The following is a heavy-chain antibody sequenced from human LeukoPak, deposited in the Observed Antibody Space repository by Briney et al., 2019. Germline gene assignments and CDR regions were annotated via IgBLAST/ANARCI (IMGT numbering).Heavy chain of an antibody. Sequence: PSETLSLTCAVYGGSFSGYYWSWIRQPPGKGLEWIGEINHSGSTNYNPSLKSRVTISVDTSKNQFSLKLSSVTAADTAVYYCARAPSRVVTTTNNWFDPWGQGTLVTVSS. CDR2: INHSGST. V-gene: IGHV4-34*01. CDR1: GGSFSGYY. J-gene: IGHJ5*02. CDR3: ARAPSRVVTTTNNWFDP. D-gene: IGHD2-21*02.